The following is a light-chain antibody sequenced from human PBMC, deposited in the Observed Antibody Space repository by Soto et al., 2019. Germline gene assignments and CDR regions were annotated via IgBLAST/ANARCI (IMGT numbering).Light chain of an antibody. V-gene: IGKV3-20*01. CDR3: QHYGSSHT. J-gene: IGKJ4*01. CDR1: QTVSRSY. CDR2: AAS. Sequence: EVMLTQSPGTQSLSPGDRATLSCRASQTVSRSYLAWYQQKPGQAPRLLIYAASSRATGIPDRFSGSRSGTDFTLTISRMEPEDFAVYYCQHYGSSHTFGGGTKVDIK.